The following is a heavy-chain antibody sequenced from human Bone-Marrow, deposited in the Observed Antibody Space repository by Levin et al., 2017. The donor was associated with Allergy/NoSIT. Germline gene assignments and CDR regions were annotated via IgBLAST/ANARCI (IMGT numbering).Heavy chain of an antibody. J-gene: IGHJ3*01. CDR1: GYDFSGKW. D-gene: IGHD6-19*01. Sequence: GGSLRLSCKASGYDFSGKWIAWVRQRPGKGLEWMGIIYPGDSDTRYSRSFEGQVTISADTSTTTAFLQWSSLGATDTAIYYCARDGLAVADLYDAFDVWGQGTMVTVS. CDR2: IYPGDSDT. CDR3: ARDGLAVADLYDAFDV. V-gene: IGHV5-51*01.